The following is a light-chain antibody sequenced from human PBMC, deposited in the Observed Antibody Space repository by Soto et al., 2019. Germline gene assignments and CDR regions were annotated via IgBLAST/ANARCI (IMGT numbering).Light chain of an antibody. CDR3: QQYHNWPPWT. V-gene: IGKV3-15*01. J-gene: IGKJ1*01. Sequence: EIVMTQSPAILSVAPGERATLSCISSQIVSSNLAWYQLKPGQAPRLLIYGASTRATGIPARFSGSGSGKEFTLTISSMQSEDFAVYYCQQYHNWPPWTFGQGTRVDI. CDR1: QIVSSN. CDR2: GAS.